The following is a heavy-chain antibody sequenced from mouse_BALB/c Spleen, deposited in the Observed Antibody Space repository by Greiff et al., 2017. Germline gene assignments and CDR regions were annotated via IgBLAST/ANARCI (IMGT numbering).Heavy chain of an antibody. V-gene: IGHV1-69*02. D-gene: IGHD2-3*01. Sequence: QVQLQQSGAELVKPGASVKLSCKASGYTFTSYWMHWVKQRPGQGLEWIGEIDPSDSYTNYNQKFKGKATLTVDKSSSTAYMQLSSLTSEDSAVYYCARGEDGYYFADWGQGTLGTVSA. J-gene: IGHJ3*01. CDR3: ARGEDGYYFAD. CDR1: GYTFTSYW. CDR2: IDPSDSYT.